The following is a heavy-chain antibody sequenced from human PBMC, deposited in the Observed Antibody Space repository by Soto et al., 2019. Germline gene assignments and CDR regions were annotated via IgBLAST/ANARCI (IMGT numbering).Heavy chain of an antibody. Sequence: EVQLLESGGGVGQPGGSLRLSCSASGFSFSGYAMSWVRQSAGKGLEWVSAVSGSGATTFYADSVRGRFTISRDNSNNSCDLQISDLRGEDTAVYYCAKNSKGYSGSYFDHWGQGIPVTVSS. CDR2: VSGSGATT. CDR3: AKNSKGYSGSYFDH. J-gene: IGHJ4*02. V-gene: IGHV3-23*01. CDR1: GFSFSGYA. D-gene: IGHD5-12*01.